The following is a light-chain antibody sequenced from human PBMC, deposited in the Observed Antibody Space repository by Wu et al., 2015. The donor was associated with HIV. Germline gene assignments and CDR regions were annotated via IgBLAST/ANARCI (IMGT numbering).Light chain of an antibody. V-gene: IGKV3-11*01. CDR1: QNLSIN. Sequence: EIVLTQSPVTLSLSPGETATLSCRASQNLSINLAWYQQRPRQAPRLLIYDASKRPTGIPAKFSASGSGTDFTLTISSLEPEDFAVYNCQQRSNWPHTFGGGTKVEIK. CDR3: QQRSNWPHT. J-gene: IGKJ4*01. CDR2: DAS.